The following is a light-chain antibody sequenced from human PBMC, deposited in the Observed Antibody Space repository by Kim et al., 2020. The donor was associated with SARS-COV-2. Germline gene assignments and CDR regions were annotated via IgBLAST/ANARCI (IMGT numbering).Light chain of an antibody. CDR1: SSEVGYYNL. Sequence: PGQSITISCTGTSSEVGYYNLVSWYQQHPGKVPKLMIYEVSKRPSGVSNRFSGSKSGNTASLTISGLQAEDEADYYCCSYAGSNWVFGGRTKLTVL. V-gene: IGLV2-23*02. CDR3: CSYAGSNWV. J-gene: IGLJ3*02. CDR2: EVS.